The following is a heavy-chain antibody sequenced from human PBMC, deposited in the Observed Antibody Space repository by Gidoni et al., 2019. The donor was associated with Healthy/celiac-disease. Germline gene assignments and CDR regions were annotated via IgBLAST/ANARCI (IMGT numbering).Heavy chain of an antibody. Sequence: QLQLQESGPGLVKPSETLSLTCTVSGGSISSSSYYWGWIRQPPGKGLEWIGSIYYSGSTYYNPSLKSRVTISVDTSKNQFSLKLSSVTAADTAVYYCARLVSLGLVGYYFDYWGQGTLVTVSS. CDR3: ARLVSLGLVGYYFDY. V-gene: IGHV4-39*01. J-gene: IGHJ4*02. D-gene: IGHD2-8*02. CDR1: GGSISSSSYY. CDR2: IYYSGST.